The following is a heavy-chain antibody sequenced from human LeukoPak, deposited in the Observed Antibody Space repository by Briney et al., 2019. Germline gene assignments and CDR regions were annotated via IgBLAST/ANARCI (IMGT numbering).Heavy chain of an antibody. CDR1: GFTFSDYY. J-gene: IGHJ4*02. CDR2: ISSSSSYT. Sequence: PGGSLRLSCAASGFTFSDYYMRWIRQAPGTGLDWVSYISSSSSYTNYADSVKGRFTISRDNAKNSLYLQMNSLRAEDTAVYYCARDLTMYYYDSSGYYSDWGQGTLVTVSS. CDR3: ARDLTMYYYDSSGYYSD. D-gene: IGHD3-22*01. V-gene: IGHV3-11*06.